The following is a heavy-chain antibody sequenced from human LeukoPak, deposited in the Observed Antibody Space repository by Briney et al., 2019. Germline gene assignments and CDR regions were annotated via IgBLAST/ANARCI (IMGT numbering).Heavy chain of an antibody. CDR1: GDSINSLDL. Sequence: PSETLSLTCTVSGDSINSLDLWSWVRQPPGKGLEWIGEMYLSGTTHSNPSVKSRVTISIDKSKNQFFLNLSSVTAADTTVYYCAGLVGRYSSGLYYYYFDYWGQGTLVTVSS. CDR3: AGLVGRYSSGLYYYYFDY. J-gene: IGHJ4*02. V-gene: IGHV4-4*02. CDR2: MYLSGTT. D-gene: IGHD3-22*01.